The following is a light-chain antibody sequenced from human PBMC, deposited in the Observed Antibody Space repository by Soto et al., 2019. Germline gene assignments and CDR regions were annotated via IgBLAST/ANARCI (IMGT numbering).Light chain of an antibody. CDR1: SSNIGSNY. Sequence: QSVLTQPPSASGTPGQRVTISCSGSSSNIGSNYVYWYQQLLGTAPKLLIYRNNQRPSGVPDRFSGSKSGTSASLAISGVRSEDEADYYCAAWDDSLSGMVFGGGTKVTVL. CDR2: RNN. CDR3: AAWDDSLSGMV. V-gene: IGLV1-47*01. J-gene: IGLJ2*01.